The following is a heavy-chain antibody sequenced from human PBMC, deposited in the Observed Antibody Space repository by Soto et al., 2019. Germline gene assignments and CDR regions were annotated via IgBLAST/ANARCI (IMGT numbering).Heavy chain of an antibody. CDR3: EGRDDPFHV. J-gene: IGHJ3*01. CDR2: IWHDGSQK. Sequence: QVQLVESGGGVVQPERSLRLSCVATGFIFSDYGIHWVRQAPGRGLEWVAVIWHDGSQKYLADSVRGRFTISRDNSKNTVYLHMNSLRAEDTAVYYCEGRDDPFHVWGQGTMVTVSS. V-gene: IGHV3-33*01. CDR1: GFIFSDYG.